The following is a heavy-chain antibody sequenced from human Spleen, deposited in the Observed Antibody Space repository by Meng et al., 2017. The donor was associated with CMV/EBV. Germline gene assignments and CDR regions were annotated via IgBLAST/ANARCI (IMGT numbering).Heavy chain of an antibody. D-gene: IGHD2/OR15-2a*01. CDR3: ARDPEYSYSILDT. CDR2: TYYRSKWYN. CDR1: GDSVPNTGAA. Sequence: QVHLPQPGPGLVNPPQTPPLNGAIPGDSVPNTGAAWNWVRQSPSRGLELLGRTYYRSKWYNEYAESVKSRITINPDTSKNQFSLQLKSVTPEDTAVYYCARDPEYSYSILDTWGQGTLVTVSS. V-gene: IGHV6-1*01. J-gene: IGHJ5*02.